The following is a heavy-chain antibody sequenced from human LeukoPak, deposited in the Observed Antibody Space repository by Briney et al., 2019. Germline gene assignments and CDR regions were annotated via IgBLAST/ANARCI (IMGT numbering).Heavy chain of an antibody. CDR2: IYYSGST. Sequence: SQTLSLTCTVSGGSISSGAYYWSWIRQHPGKGLEWIGYIYYSGSTYYNPSLKSRVTISVDTFQNQFSLKLSSVTAADTAVYYCARRGVGLSGNYPVFDYWGQGTLVTVSS. J-gene: IGHJ4*02. CDR1: GGSISSGAYY. V-gene: IGHV4-31*03. CDR3: ARRGVGLSGNYPVFDY. D-gene: IGHD1-26*01.